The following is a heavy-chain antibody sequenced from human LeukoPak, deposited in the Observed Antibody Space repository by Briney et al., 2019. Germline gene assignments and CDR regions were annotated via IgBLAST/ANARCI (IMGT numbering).Heavy chain of an antibody. Sequence: PGGSLRLSCEASGFSFGGFAMSWVRQAPGKGLEWVSSISGSGGSTFDAESVRGRFTISRDNSKNTLYLQMNSLRAEDTAVYYCAKSPVYDILTGPSEYYFDYWGQGTLVTVSS. CDR1: GFSFGGFA. D-gene: IGHD3-9*01. J-gene: IGHJ4*02. CDR3: AKSPVYDILTGPSEYYFDY. CDR2: ISGSGGST. V-gene: IGHV3-23*01.